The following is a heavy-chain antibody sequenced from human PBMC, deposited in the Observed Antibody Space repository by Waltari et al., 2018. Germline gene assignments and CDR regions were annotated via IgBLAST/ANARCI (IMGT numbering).Heavy chain of an antibody. D-gene: IGHD6-19*01. Sequence: QVQLQESGPGLVKPSETLSLTCTVSGGSISRYYWSWIRQPAGTGLEWIGRIYTSGSTNYNPSLKSRVTMSVDTSKNQFSLKLSSVTAADTAVYYCARDLEGLGGSGWVWYFDLWGRGTLVTVSS. J-gene: IGHJ2*01. CDR3: ARDLEGLGGSGWVWYFDL. CDR2: IYTSGST. CDR1: GGSISRYY. V-gene: IGHV4-4*07.